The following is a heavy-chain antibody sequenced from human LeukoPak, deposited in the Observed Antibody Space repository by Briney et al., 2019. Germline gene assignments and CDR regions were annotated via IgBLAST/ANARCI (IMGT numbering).Heavy chain of an antibody. CDR1: GYTFTGYY. Sequence: ASVKVSCKASGYTFTGYYMHWVRQAPGQGLEWMGWINPNSGGTNYAQKFQGRVTITGDTSASTAYMDMSSLTSEDMAVYYCTREVDGRFDLWGRGALVTVSS. CDR3: TREVDGRFDL. CDR2: INPNSGGT. J-gene: IGHJ5*02. V-gene: IGHV1-2*02.